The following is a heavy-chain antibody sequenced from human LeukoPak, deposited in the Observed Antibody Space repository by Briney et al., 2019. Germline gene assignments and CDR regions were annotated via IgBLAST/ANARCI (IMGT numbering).Heavy chain of an antibody. CDR3: ARDSGSYNPFDY. CDR2: IAYDGSNK. CDR1: GFTFGTYG. D-gene: IGHD1-26*01. J-gene: IGHJ4*02. V-gene: IGHV3-30*03. Sequence: GGSLRLSCAASGFTFGTYGMHWVRQAPGKGLEWVAVIAYDGSNKYYADSVKGRFTISRDNAKNSLYLQMNSLRAEDTAVYYCARDSGSYNPFDYWGQGTLVTVSS.